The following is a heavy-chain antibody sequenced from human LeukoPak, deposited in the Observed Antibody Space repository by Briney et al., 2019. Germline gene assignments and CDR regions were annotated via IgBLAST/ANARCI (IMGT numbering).Heavy chain of an antibody. J-gene: IGHJ5*02. CDR2: IYYSGST. CDR1: GGSISSYY. Sequence: SETLSLTCTVSGGSISSYYWSWIRQPAGKGLEWIGYIYYSGSTNYNPSLKSRVTISVDTSKNQFSLKLSSVTAADTAVYYCARRYSSGWYEVGYNWFDPWGQGTLVTVSS. CDR3: ARRYSSGWYEVGYNWFDP. V-gene: IGHV4-59*08. D-gene: IGHD6-19*01.